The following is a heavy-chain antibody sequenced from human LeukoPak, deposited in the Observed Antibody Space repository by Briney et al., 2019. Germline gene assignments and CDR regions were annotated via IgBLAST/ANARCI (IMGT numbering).Heavy chain of an antibody. CDR1: GRSISSGGYY. Sequence: SETLSLTCTVSGRSISSGGYYWSWIRQHPGKGLEWIGYIYYSGSTYYNPSLKSRVTISVDTSKNQFSLKLSSVTAADTAVYYCARVVVVPANWFDPWGQGTLVTVSS. J-gene: IGHJ5*02. CDR2: IYYSGST. V-gene: IGHV4-31*03. D-gene: IGHD2-2*01. CDR3: ARVVVVPANWFDP.